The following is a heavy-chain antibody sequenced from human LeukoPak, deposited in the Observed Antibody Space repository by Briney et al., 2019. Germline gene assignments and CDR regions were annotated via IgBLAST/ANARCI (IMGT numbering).Heavy chain of an antibody. CDR1: GFTFSSYA. V-gene: IGHV3-30-3*01. Sequence: GGSLRLFCAASGFTFSSYAMHWVRQAPGKGLEWVAVISYDGSNKYYADSVKGRFTISRDNSKNTLYLQMNSLRAEDTAVYYCARSRVPAAIRSFFDYWGQGTLVTVSS. CDR2: ISYDGSNK. CDR3: ARSRVPAAIRSFFDY. D-gene: IGHD2-2*01. J-gene: IGHJ4*02.